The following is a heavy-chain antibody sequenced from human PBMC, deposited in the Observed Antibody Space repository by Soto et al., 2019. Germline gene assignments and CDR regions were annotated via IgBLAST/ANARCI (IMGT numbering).Heavy chain of an antibody. V-gene: IGHV3-15*01. CDR1: GFTFSDAW. CDR3: TTVSTVTTSAS. CDR2: IKRNTVGGTT. J-gene: IGHJ4*02. Sequence: DVQLVESGGGLVKSGGSLRLSCAASGFTFSDAWMSWVRQAPGKGREWVGRIKRNTVGGTTDYAAPVKGRFTISRNDSRNMLYLQMNSLKTEDTAVYYCTTVSTVTTSASWGQGTLVSVSS. D-gene: IGHD4-17*01.